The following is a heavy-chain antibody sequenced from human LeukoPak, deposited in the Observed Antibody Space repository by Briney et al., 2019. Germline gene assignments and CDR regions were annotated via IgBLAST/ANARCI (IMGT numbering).Heavy chain of an antibody. CDR3: ARGYGSGSKYYFDY. CDR1: GFTLSSYS. Sequence: TGGSLRLSCAASGFTLSSYSMNWVRQAPGKGLEWVSSISSSSSYIYYADSVKGRFTISRDNAKNSLYLQMNSLRAEDTAVYYCARGYGSGSKYYFDYWGQGTLVTVSS. V-gene: IGHV3-21*01. J-gene: IGHJ4*02. CDR2: ISSSSSYI. D-gene: IGHD3-10*01.